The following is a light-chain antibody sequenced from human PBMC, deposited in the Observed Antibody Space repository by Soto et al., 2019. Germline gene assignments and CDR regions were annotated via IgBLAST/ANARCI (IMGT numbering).Light chain of an antibody. CDR3: QQYGSSPFT. J-gene: IGKJ3*01. V-gene: IGKV3-20*01. CDR1: QSVSSSY. Sequence: EIVLTQSPGTLSLSPGERATLSCRASQSVSSSYLAWFQQKPDQAPRLLIYGASSRATGIPDRFSGSGSGTDFTLTISRLEPEDFAVYYGQQYGSSPFTFGPGTKVDIK. CDR2: GAS.